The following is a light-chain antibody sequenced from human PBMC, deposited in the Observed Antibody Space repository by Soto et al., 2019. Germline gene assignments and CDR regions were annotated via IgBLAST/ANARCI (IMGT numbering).Light chain of an antibody. CDR1: QRLSASD. J-gene: IGKJ5*01. CDR2: GAS. Sequence: EIVLTQSPGTLSLSPGQRATLSCGDSQRLSASDIAWYQQKPGQAPRLLIYGASSRATGIPDRFSGSGSGTDFSLTISRLEPEDFAVYYCQEYGGSPRTFGQGTRLAI. CDR3: QEYGGSPRT. V-gene: IGKV3-20*01.